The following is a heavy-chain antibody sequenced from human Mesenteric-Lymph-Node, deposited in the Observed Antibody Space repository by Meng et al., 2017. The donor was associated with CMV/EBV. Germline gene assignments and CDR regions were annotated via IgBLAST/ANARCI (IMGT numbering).Heavy chain of an antibody. CDR3: ARDRNRWGLFDF. V-gene: IGHV4-61*08. CDR2: VYYSGST. Sequence: VSGGSVTSGGYYWSWIRQPPGKGLEWIGHVYYSGSTDDNPSLKSRVTISLDTSKNQFSLRLNSVTAADTAVYYCARDRNRWGLFDFWGQGALVTVSS. CDR1: GGSVTSGGYY. D-gene: IGHD2/OR15-2a*01. J-gene: IGHJ4*02.